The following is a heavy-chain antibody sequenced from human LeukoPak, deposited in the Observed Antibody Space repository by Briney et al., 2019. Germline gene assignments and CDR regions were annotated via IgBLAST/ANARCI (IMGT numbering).Heavy chain of an antibody. D-gene: IGHD2-15*01. V-gene: IGHV1-8*01. CDR2: MNPNSGNT. CDR1: GYTFTSYG. Sequence: ASVRVSCKASGYTFTSYGINWVRQATGQGLEWMGWMNPNSGNTGYAQKFQGRVTMTRNTSISTAYMELSSLRSEDTAVYYCARVSAATPFDYWGQGTLVTVSS. CDR3: ARVSAATPFDY. J-gene: IGHJ4*02.